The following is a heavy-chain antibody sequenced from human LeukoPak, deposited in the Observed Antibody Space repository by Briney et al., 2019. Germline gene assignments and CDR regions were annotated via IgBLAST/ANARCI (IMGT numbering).Heavy chain of an antibody. Sequence: SETLSLTCTVSGGSISSGSYYWSWIRQPAGKGLEWIERIYTSGSTNYNPSLKSRVTISVDTSKNQFSLKLSSVTAADTAVYYCARPETNDYGDYGFGYWGQGTLVTVSS. J-gene: IGHJ4*02. V-gene: IGHV4-61*02. CDR3: ARPETNDYGDYGFGY. D-gene: IGHD4-17*01. CDR2: IYTSGST. CDR1: GGSISSGSYY.